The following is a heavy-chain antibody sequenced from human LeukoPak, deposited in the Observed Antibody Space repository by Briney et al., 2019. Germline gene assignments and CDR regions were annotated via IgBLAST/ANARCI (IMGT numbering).Heavy chain of an antibody. D-gene: IGHD2-15*01. CDR3: ARDLSVSGGNYH. CDR2: IIPIFGTA. J-gene: IGHJ5*02. CDR1: GGTFSSYA. V-gene: IGHV1-69*05. Sequence: SVKVSCKASGGTFSSYAISWVRQAPGQGLEWMGGIIPIFGTANYAQKFQGRVTITTDESTSTAYMELSSLRSEDTAVYYCARDLSVSGGNYHWGQGTLVTVSS.